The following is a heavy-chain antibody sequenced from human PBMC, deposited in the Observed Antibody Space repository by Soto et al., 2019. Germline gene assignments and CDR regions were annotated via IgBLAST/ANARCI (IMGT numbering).Heavy chain of an antibody. D-gene: IGHD3-22*01. CDR3: AKDYYDSSGYYSDY. CDR1: GGTFSSYA. CDR2: IIPIFGTA. J-gene: IGHJ4*02. V-gene: IGHV1-69*13. Sequence: SVKVSCKASGGTFSSYAISWVRQAPGQGLEWMGGIIPIFGTADYAQKFQGRVTITADESTSTAYMELSSLRSEDTAVYYCAKDYYDSSGYYSDYWGQGTLVTVSS.